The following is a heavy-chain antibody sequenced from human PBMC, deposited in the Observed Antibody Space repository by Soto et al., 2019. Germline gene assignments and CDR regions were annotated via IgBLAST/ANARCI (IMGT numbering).Heavy chain of an antibody. V-gene: IGHV3-74*01. CDR1: GFTFSSYW. CDR2: INSDGSST. D-gene: IGHD2-15*01. J-gene: IGHJ4*02. Sequence: EVQLVESGGGLVQPGGSLRLSCAASGFTFSSYWMHWVRQAPVKGLVWFSRINSDGSSTSYADSVNGRFTISRDNAKNTLYLQMNSLRAEDTAVYYCVRTSLVVAAATREDYWGQGTLVTVSS. CDR3: VRTSLVVAAATREDY.